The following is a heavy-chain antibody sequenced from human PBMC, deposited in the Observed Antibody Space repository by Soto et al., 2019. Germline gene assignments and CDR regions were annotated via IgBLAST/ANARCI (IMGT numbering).Heavy chain of an antibody. CDR3: AREGYYSGSGGYSPPRYYGMDV. CDR1: GYTFTSYG. V-gene: IGHV1-18*01. J-gene: IGHJ6*02. Sequence: ASVKVSCKASGYTFTSYGISWVRQAPGQGLEWMGWISAYNGNTNYAQKLQGRVTMTTDTSTSTAYMELRSLRSDDTAVYYCAREGYYSGSGGYSPPRYYGMDVWGPGTTVTVSS. CDR2: ISAYNGNT. D-gene: IGHD3-10*01.